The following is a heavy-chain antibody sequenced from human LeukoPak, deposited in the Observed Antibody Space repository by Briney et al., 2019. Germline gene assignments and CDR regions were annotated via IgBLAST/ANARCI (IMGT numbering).Heavy chain of an antibody. CDR1: GYTLTELS. CDR3: ATLGGPYCGGDCYSDY. J-gene: IGHJ4*02. D-gene: IGHD2-21*02. V-gene: IGHV1-24*01. CDR2: FDPEDGET. Sequence: ASVKVSCKVSGYTLTELSMHWVRQAPGKGLEWMGGFDPEDGETIYAQKFQGRVTMTEDTSTDTAYMKLSSLRSEDTAVYYCATLGGPYCGGDCYSDYWGQGTLVTVSS.